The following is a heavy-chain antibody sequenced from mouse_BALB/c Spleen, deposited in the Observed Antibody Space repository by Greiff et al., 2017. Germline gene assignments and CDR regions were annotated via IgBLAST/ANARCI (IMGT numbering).Heavy chain of an antibody. CDR2: IWAGGST. CDR3: ARDGYPRRFAY. CDR1: GFSLTSYG. D-gene: IGHD2-2*01. V-gene: IGHV2-9*02. J-gene: IGHJ3*01. Sequence: VQGVESGPGLVAPSQSLSITCTVSGFSLTSYGVHWVRQPPGKGLEWLGVIWAGGSTNYNSALMSRLSISKDNSKSQVFLKMNSLQTDDTAMYYCARDGYPRRFAYWGQGTLVTVSA.